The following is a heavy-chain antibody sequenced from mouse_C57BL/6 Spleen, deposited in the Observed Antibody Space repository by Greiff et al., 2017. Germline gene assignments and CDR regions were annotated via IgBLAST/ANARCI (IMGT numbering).Heavy chain of an antibody. CDR1: GYAFSSSW. D-gene: IGHD1-1*01. CDR2: IYPGDGDT. J-gene: IGHJ2*01. Sequence: QVQLKQSGPELVKPGASVKISCKASGYAFSSSWMNWVKQRPGKGLEWIGRIYPGDGDTNYNGKFKGKATLTADKSSSTAYMQLSSLTSEDSAVYFCARGSSLYYFDYWGQGTTLTVSS. CDR3: ARGSSLYYFDY. V-gene: IGHV1-82*01.